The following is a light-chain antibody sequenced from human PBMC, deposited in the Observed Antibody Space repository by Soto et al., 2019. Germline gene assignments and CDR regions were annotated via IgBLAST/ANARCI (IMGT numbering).Light chain of an antibody. CDR2: DAS. J-gene: IGKJ1*01. CDR3: LQYFRWRT. V-gene: IGKV3-15*01. CDR1: QSLSSS. Sequence: EIVMTQSPATLSESPGERATLSCRASQSLSSSLAWYQQKPGQAPRLLIYDASTRATDIPARFSGSGSGTEFTLTISSLQSEDSAVYYCLQYFRWRTFGQGTKVEIK.